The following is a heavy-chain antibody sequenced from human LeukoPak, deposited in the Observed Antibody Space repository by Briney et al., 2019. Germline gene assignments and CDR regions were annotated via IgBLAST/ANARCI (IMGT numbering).Heavy chain of an antibody. CDR3: ARQESEMATPANRYFDH. CDR1: GYNFANDW. J-gene: IGHJ4*02. V-gene: IGHV5-51*01. Sequence: GESLKISCQGSGYNFANDWIGWVCQMPGKGLEWIGIIYPGGSDTIYSPSFQGQVTISADKSISTAYLQWSSLKASDSAMYYCARQESEMATPANRYFDHWGQGTLVTVSS. D-gene: IGHD5-24*01. CDR2: IYPGGSDT.